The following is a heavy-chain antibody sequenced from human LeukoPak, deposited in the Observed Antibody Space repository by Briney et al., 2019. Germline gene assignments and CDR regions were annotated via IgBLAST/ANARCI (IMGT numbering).Heavy chain of an antibody. CDR1: GFTFSSYE. CDR3: VRDGGDFYGSGSYLAY. D-gene: IGHD3-10*01. Sequence: GGSLRLSCAATGFTFSSYEMNWVRQAPGKGLEWVSYISSSGSTTYYADSVKGRFTISRDNAKNSLYLQMNSLRAEDTAAYYCVRDGGDFYGSGSYLAYWGQGTLVTVSS. V-gene: IGHV3-48*03. CDR2: ISSSGSTT. J-gene: IGHJ4*02.